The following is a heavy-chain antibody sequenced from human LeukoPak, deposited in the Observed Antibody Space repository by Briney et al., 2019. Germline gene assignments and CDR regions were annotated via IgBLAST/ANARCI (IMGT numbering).Heavy chain of an antibody. V-gene: IGHV3-23*01. J-gene: IGHJ4*02. D-gene: IGHD3-10*01. CDR3: AKDLGITMVRGVIIPHYFDY. Sequence: GGSLRLSCAASGFTFSSYAMSWVRQAPGKGLEWVSAISGSGGSTYYADSVKGRFTISRDNSKNTLYLQMNSLRAEDTAVYYCAKDLGITMVRGVIIPHYFDYWGQGTLVTVSS. CDR1: GFTFSSYA. CDR2: ISGSGGST.